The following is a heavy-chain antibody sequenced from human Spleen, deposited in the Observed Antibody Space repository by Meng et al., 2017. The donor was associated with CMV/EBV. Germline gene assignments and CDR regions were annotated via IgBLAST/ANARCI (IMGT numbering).Heavy chain of an antibody. V-gene: IGHV4-39*07. CDR2: IYSSGTT. CDR3: ASSAYGGKFTDAFDI. D-gene: IGHD4-23*01. Sequence: SETLSLTCTVSGGSISSYTYFWGWIRQPPGKGLEWIGSIYSSGTTYYNPSLKSRVSISRDTSKNQFSLRLSSVTAADTAMYYCASSAYGGKFTDAFDIWGQGTMVTVSS. J-gene: IGHJ3*02. CDR1: GGSISSYTYF.